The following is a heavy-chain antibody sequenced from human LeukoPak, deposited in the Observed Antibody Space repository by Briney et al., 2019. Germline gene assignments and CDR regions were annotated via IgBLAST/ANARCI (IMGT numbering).Heavy chain of an antibody. CDR1: GFTFSSYS. V-gene: IGHV3-21*01. Sequence: PGGSLRLSCAASGFTFSSYSMDWVRQAPGKGLEWVSSISSSSSYIYYADSVKGRFTISRDNAKNSLYLQMNSLRAEDTAVYYCASMGVTMIVVVADAFDIWGQGTMVTVSS. D-gene: IGHD3-22*01. CDR2: ISSSSSYI. J-gene: IGHJ3*02. CDR3: ASMGVTMIVVVADAFDI.